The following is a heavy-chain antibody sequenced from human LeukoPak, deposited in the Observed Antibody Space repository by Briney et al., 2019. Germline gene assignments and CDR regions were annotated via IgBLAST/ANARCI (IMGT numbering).Heavy chain of an antibody. CDR2: INPSGGST. CDR1: GYTFTSYY. Sequence: ASAKVSCKASGYTFTSYYMHWVRQAPGQGLEWMGIINPSGGSTSYAQKLQGRVTMTRDTSTSTVYMELSSLRSEDTAVYYCARKGFYRTFDYWGQGTLVTVSS. V-gene: IGHV1-46*01. CDR3: ARKGFYRTFDY. D-gene: IGHD2/OR15-2a*01. J-gene: IGHJ4*02.